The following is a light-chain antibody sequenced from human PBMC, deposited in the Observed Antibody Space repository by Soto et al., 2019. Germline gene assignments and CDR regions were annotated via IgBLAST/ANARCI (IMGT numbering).Light chain of an antibody. CDR3: QQGYSPLLT. J-gene: IGKJ4*01. Sequence: DIQMTQSPSSLSASVGDRVTITCRASQSIASSLHWLQLKPGKAPKLLLYATSTLQSGVPSRFSGSGSGSHFTLTISSLQPEDSAVYFFQQGYSPLLTFGGGTRVEIK. CDR2: ATS. V-gene: IGKV1-39*01. CDR1: QSIASS.